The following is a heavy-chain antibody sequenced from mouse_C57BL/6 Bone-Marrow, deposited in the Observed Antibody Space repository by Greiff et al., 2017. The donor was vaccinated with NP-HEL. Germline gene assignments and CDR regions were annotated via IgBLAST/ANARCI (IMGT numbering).Heavy chain of an antibody. CDR2: INPSNGGT. D-gene: IGHD2-14*01. CDR3: ARSDYYRRGFAY. Sequence: QVQLQQPGTELVKPGASVKLSCKASGYTFTSYWLHWVKQRPGQGLEWIGNINPSNGGTNYNEKFKSKATLTVDKSSSTAYMQLSSLTSEDSAVYYCARSDYYRRGFAYWGQGTLVTVSA. CDR1: GYTFTSYW. V-gene: IGHV1-53*01. J-gene: IGHJ3*01.